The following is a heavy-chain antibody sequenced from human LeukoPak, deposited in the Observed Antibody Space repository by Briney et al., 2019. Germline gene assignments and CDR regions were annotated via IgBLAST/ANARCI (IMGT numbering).Heavy chain of an antibody. CDR3: AKGSGDSTGYYYDYYYYYMDV. V-gene: IGHV3-7*01. D-gene: IGHD3-22*01. J-gene: IGHJ6*03. CDR2: TKEDGAEK. CDR1: RFTLITIW. Sequence: AGTLCLSFAASRFTLITIWMSWVRQAPGKGLVCAVNTKEDGAEKYYVDSVQGRFTISRDNAKNSLYLQKNSLRAEETDVYYCAKGSGDSTGYYYDYYYYYMDVWGKGTTVTVSS.